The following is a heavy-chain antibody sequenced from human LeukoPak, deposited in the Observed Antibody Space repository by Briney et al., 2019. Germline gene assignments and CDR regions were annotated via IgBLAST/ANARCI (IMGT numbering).Heavy chain of an antibody. CDR3: ARDPYGSGSYAPSYYYYGMDV. CDR2: INHSGST. D-gene: IGHD3-10*01. CDR1: GGSFSGYY. J-gene: IGHJ6*02. V-gene: IGHV4-34*01. Sequence: SETLSLTCAVYGGSFSGYYWSWIRQPPGKGLEWIGEINHSGSTNYNPSLKSRVTISADTSKNQFSLKLSSVTAADTAVYYCARDPYGSGSYAPSYYYYGMDVWGQGTTVTVSS.